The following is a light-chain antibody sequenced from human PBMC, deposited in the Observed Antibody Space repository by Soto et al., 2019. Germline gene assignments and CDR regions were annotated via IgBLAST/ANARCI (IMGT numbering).Light chain of an antibody. CDR1: QSVSRTY. CDR2: GAS. V-gene: IGKV3-20*01. J-gene: IGKJ5*01. CDR3: QQYGSFSIT. Sequence: ENVLKKSPVTLSLSLGERATLSCRASQSVSRTYLAWSQQKPGQAPRLLIYGASSRATGIPDRFSGSGSGTDFTLTISRLEPEDFAVYYCQQYGSFSITFGQGTRLEIK.